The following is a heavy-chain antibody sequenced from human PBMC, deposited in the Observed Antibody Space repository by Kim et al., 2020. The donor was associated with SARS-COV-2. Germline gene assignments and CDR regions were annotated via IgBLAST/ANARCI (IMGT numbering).Heavy chain of an antibody. V-gene: IGHV3-7*01. CDR3: ARWDYSGYDYIADY. CDR1: GFTFSSYW. CDR2: IKQDGSEK. D-gene: IGHD5-12*01. Sequence: GGSLRLSCAASGFTFSSYWMSWVRQAPGKGLEWVANIKQDGSEKYSVDSVTGRFTISRDKAKNSLYLQMKSLRAEDTAVYYCARWDYSGYDYIADYWGQGTLVTVSS. J-gene: IGHJ4*02.